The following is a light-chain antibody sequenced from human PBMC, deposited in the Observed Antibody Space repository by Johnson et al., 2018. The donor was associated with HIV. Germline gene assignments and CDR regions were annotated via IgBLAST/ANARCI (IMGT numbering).Light chain of an antibody. J-gene: IGLJ1*01. V-gene: IGLV1-51*02. CDR1: SSNIGNNY. CDR2: ENT. Sequence: QSVLTQPPSVSAAPGQKVTISCSGSSSNIGNNYVSWYKQLPGTAPKLLIYENTKRPSGIPDRFSGSKSGTSATLGITGLQTGDEADYYCGTWDTSLSPGGVFGSGTKVTVL. CDR3: GTWDTSLSPGGV.